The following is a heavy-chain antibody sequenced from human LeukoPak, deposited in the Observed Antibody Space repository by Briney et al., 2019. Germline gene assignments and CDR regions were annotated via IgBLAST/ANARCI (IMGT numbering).Heavy chain of an antibody. Sequence: ASVKVACKTSGGTFSSYAISWVRQAPGQGLEWMGRIIPILGIANYAQKFQGRVTITADKSTSTASMELSSLRSEDTAVYYCAREDSPNFRIVGATSYWGQGTLVTVSS. D-gene: IGHD1-26*01. J-gene: IGHJ4*02. CDR1: GGTFSSYA. V-gene: IGHV1-69*04. CDR3: AREDSPNFRIVGATSY. CDR2: IIPILGIA.